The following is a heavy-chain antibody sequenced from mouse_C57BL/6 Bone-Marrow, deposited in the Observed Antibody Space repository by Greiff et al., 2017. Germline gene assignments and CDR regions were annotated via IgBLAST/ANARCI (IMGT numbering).Heavy chain of an antibody. V-gene: IGHV1-55*01. Sequence: QVQLQQPGAELVKPGASVQMSCKASGYTFTSYWITWVKQRPGQGLEWIGDIYPGSGSTTYNEKFKSKATLTVDTSSSTAYMQLSSLTSEDSAVYYCARGDDGYYDWYFDVWGTGTTVTVSS. D-gene: IGHD2-3*01. CDR3: ARGDDGYYDWYFDV. J-gene: IGHJ1*03. CDR1: GYTFTSYW. CDR2: IYPGSGST.